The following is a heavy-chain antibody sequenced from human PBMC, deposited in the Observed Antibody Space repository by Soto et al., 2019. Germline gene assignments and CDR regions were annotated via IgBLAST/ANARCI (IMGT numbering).Heavy chain of an antibody. V-gene: IGHV1-18*01. J-gene: IGHJ4*02. Sequence: ASVKVSCKASGYTFTSYGISWVRQAPGQGLEWMGWIRAYNGNTNYAQKLQGRVTMTTDTSTSTAYMELRSLRSDDTAVYYCARTPYGDPIYRFDYWGQGTLVTVSS. CDR3: ARTPYGDPIYRFDY. CDR1: GYTFTSYG. CDR2: IRAYNGNT. D-gene: IGHD4-17*01.